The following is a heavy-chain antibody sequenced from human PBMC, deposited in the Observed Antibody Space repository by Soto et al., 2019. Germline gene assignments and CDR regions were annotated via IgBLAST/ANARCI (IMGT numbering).Heavy chain of an antibody. Sequence: QVQLVESGGGVVQPGRSLRLSCAASGFTFSSYGMHWVRQAPGKGLEWVAVISYDGSNKYYADSVKGRFTISRDNSKNTLYLQMNSLRAEDTAVYYCAKTGQQRYQTHPDLPTGGMDVWGQGTTVTVSS. V-gene: IGHV3-30*18. J-gene: IGHJ6*02. CDR2: ISYDGSNK. CDR3: AKTGQQRYQTHPDLPTGGMDV. D-gene: IGHD2-2*01. CDR1: GFTFSSYG.